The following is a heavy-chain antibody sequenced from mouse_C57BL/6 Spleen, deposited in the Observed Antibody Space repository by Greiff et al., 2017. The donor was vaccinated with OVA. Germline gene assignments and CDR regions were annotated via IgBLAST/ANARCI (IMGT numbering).Heavy chain of an antibody. V-gene: IGHV5-17*01. CDR3: ARDTTRAMDY. CDR1: GFTFSDYG. Sequence: EVKLQESGGGLVKPGGSLKLSCAASGFTFSDYGMHWVRQAPEKGLEWVAYISSGSSTIYYADTVKGRFTISRDNAKNSLFLQMTSLRSEDTAMYYCARDTTRAMDYWGQGTSVTVSS. CDR2: ISSGSSTI. D-gene: IGHD1-1*01. J-gene: IGHJ4*01.